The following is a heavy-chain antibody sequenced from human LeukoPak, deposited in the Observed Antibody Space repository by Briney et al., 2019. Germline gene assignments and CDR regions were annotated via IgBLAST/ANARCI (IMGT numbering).Heavy chain of an antibody. J-gene: IGHJ4*02. V-gene: IGHV3-7*01. CDR3: ARDYASDY. Sequence: DSVKGRFTISRDNAKNSLYLQMSSLRAEDTAVYDCARDYASDYWGQGTLVTVSS. D-gene: IGHD3-10*01.